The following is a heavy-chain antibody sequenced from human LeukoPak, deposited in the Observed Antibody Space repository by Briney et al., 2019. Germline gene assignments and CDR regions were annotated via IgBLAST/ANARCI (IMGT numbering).Heavy chain of an antibody. V-gene: IGHV1-46*01. D-gene: IGHD6-13*01. CDR1: GYTFTSYY. J-gene: IGHJ6*03. CDR2: INPSGGST. CDR3: ATGTGIAAAGTRPRGYYYYYMDV. Sequence: ASVKVSCKASGYTFTSYYMHWVRQAPGQGLEWMGIINPSGGSTSYAQKFQGRVTMTEDTSTDTAYMELSSLRSEDTAVYYCATGTGIAAAGTRPRGYYYYYMDVWGKGTTVTVSS.